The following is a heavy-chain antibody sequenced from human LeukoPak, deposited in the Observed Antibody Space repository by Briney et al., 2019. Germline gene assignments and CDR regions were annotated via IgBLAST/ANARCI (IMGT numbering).Heavy chain of an antibody. J-gene: IGHJ6*02. CDR1: GYSISSGYY. D-gene: IGHD6-13*01. V-gene: IGHV4-38-2*02. CDR3: ARDKGKYSSSWYGVDGMDV. Sequence: SETLSLTCTVSGYSISSGYYWGWIRQPPGKGLEWIGSIYHSGSTYYNPSLKSRVTISVDTSKNQFSLKLSSVTAADTAVYYCARDKGKYSSSWYGVDGMDVWGQGTTVTVSS. CDR2: IYHSGST.